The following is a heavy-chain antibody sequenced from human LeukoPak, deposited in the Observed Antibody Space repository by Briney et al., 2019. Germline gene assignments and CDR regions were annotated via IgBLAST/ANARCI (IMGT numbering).Heavy chain of an antibody. CDR2: ISGSAGGT. CDR1: GFSFNSYA. Sequence: PGGSLRLSCVASGFSFNSYALTWVRQAPGKGLEWVAGISGSAGGTIYAASVKGRFTISRDNPKNTLYLQMNSLRAEDTAVYFCAKRGIVIRAVIIVGFHKEAYYFDDWGQGALVTVSS. V-gene: IGHV3-23*01. D-gene: IGHD3-10*01. CDR3: AKRGIVIRAVIIVGFHKEAYYFDD. J-gene: IGHJ4*02.